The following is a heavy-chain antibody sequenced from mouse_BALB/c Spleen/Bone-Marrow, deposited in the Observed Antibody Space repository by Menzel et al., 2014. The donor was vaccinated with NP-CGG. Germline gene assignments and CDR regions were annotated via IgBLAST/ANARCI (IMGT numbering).Heavy chain of an antibody. V-gene: IGHV1S56*01. CDR3: ARDDYAY. Sequence: VKLMESGPELVKPGASVRISCKASGYTFTSYYIHWVKRRPGQGLEWIGWIYPGDFNTKYNEKFKGKATLTADKSSSTAYMQLSSLTSEDSAVYFCARDDYAYWGQGTLVTVSA. CDR1: GYTFTSYY. J-gene: IGHJ3*01. D-gene: IGHD2-4*01. CDR2: IYPGDFNT.